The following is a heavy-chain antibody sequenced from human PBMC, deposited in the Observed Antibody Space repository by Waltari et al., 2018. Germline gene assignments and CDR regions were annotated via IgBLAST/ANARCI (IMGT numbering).Heavy chain of an antibody. V-gene: IGHV1-2*02. CDR2: INPNSGGT. D-gene: IGHD2-2*01. CDR1: GYTFTGSY. CDR3: ARVSLISFYYYYGMDV. J-gene: IGHJ6*02. Sequence: QVQLVQSGAEVKKPGASVQVSCKASGYTFTGSYMHWVRQAPGQGLEWMGWINPNSGGTNYAQKFQGRVTMTRDTSISTAYMELSRLRSDDTAVYYCARVSLISFYYYYGMDVWGQGTTVTVSS.